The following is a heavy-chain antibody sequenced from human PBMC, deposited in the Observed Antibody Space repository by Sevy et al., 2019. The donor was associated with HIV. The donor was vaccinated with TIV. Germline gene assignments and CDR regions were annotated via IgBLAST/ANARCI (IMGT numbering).Heavy chain of an antibody. D-gene: IGHD3-22*01. CDR2: FDPEDGDPEDGKT. CDR3: ATTKDYYDSSGXPXDX. V-gene: IGHV1-24*01. CDR1: GYTXAKFS. Sequence: ASVKVSCKVSGYTXAKFSIHWVRQAPGKGLEWMTSFDPEDGDPEDGKTIYAQKFLGRVTMTEDTSTDTAYMELSSLRSDDTAVYYCATTKDYYDSSGXPXDXXXXGTLVTVSS. J-gene: IGHJ4*02.